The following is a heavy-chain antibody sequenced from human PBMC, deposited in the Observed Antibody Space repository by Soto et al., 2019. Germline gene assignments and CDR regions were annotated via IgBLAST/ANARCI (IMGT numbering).Heavy chain of an antibody. V-gene: IGHV4-59*08. CDR1: GGSISSYY. Sequence: QVQLQESGPGLVKPSETLSLTCTVSGGSISSYYWSWIRQPPGKGLEWIGYIYYSGSTNYNPSLKSRVTISVDTSKNQCSLKLSSVTAADTAVYYCASRTGYYYYGMDVWGQGTTVTVSS. CDR2: IYYSGST. D-gene: IGHD1-1*01. CDR3: ASRTGYYYYGMDV. J-gene: IGHJ6*02.